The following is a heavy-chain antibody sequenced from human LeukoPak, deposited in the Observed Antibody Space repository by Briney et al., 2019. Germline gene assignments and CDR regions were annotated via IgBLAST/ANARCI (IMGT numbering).Heavy chain of an antibody. CDR2: INHSGST. D-gene: IGHD3-10*01. J-gene: IGHJ5*02. Sequence: SETLSLTCAVYGGSFSGYYWSWIRQPPGKGLEWIGEINHSGSTNYNPSLKSRVTISVDTSKNQFSLKLSSVTAADTAVYYCARDSSPFLALRGTMVRGVIYNWFDPWGQGTLVTVSS. CDR3: ARDSSPFLALRGTMVRGVIYNWFDP. CDR1: GGSFSGYY. V-gene: IGHV4-34*01.